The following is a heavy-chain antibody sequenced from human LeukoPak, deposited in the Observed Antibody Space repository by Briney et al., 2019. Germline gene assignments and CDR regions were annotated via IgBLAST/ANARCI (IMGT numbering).Heavy chain of an antibody. V-gene: IGHV3-30-3*01. J-gene: IGHJ6*02. CDR3: ARDTYYYASGTFYYYYYGLDV. Sequence: GGSLRLSCAASGFTFSSYAMHWVRQAPGEGLGWVAVISYDGNTKYSADSVKGRFTISRDNSKNTLYLQMNSLSGEDTAVYYCARDTYYYASGTFYYYYYGLDVWGQGTTVTVSS. CDR2: ISYDGNTK. D-gene: IGHD3-10*01. CDR1: GFTFSSYA.